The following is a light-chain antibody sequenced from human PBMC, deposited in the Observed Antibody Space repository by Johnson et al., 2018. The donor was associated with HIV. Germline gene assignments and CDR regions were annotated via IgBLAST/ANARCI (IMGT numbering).Light chain of an antibody. J-gene: IGLJ1*01. CDR3: GTWDTSLSAYV. Sequence: SVLTQPPSVSAAPGQTVTISCSGSSSNIGTNYVSWYQQLPGTAPKLLMFENNQRPSGIPDRFSGSKSGTSATLGITGLQTGDEADYYCGTWDTSLSAYVFGTGTKVTVL. CDR1: SSNIGTNY. CDR2: ENN. V-gene: IGLV1-51*02.